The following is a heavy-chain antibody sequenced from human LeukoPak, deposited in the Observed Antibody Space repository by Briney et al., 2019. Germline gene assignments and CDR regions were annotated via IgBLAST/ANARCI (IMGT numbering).Heavy chain of an antibody. J-gene: IGHJ4*02. CDR2: ISSSSSYI. CDR1: GFTFSSYS. V-gene: IGHV3-21*01. D-gene: IGHD6-19*01. Sequence: PGGSLRLSCAASGFTFSSYSMNWVRQAPGKGLEWVSSISSSSSYIYYADSVKGRFTISRDNAKNSLYLQMNSLRAEDTAVYYCARDFGEQWPDFDYWGQGTLVTVSS. CDR3: ARDFGEQWPDFDY.